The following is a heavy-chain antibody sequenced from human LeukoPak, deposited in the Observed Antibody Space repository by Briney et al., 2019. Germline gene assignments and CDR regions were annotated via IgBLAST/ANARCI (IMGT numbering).Heavy chain of an antibody. CDR3: ARVRQQVVHDAFDI. D-gene: IGHD6-13*01. J-gene: IGHJ3*02. Sequence: SETLSLTCTVSGGSISTYYWSWVRQPPGKGLEWIGYIYYSGSTNYNPSLKSRVTISVDTSKNQFSLKLSSVTAADTAVYYCARVRQQVVHDAFDIWGQGTMVIVSS. CDR2: IYYSGST. CDR1: GGSISTYY. V-gene: IGHV4-59*12.